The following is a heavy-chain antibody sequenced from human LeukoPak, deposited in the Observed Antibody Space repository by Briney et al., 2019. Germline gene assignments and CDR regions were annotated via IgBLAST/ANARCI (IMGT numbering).Heavy chain of an antibody. Sequence: GGSLRLSCAASGFTFSSYSMNWVRQAPGKGLEWVSYISSSGSTIYYADSVKGRFTISRDNAKNSLYLQMNSLRAEDTAVYYCASGSGLGYCSSTSCYPGATDAFDIWGQGTMVTVSS. D-gene: IGHD2-2*01. CDR3: ASGSGLGYCSSTSCYPGATDAFDI. V-gene: IGHV3-48*01. CDR1: GFTFSSYS. J-gene: IGHJ3*02. CDR2: ISSSGSTI.